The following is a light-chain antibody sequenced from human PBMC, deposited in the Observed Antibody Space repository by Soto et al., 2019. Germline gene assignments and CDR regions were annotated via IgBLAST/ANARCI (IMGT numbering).Light chain of an antibody. CDR3: QQYNSYSSWT. Sequence: DIQMTQSPSTLSASVGDRVTITCRASQSISSWLAWYQQKPGKAPKVLIYKASSLESGVPLRFSGSGSGTEFTLTISSLQPDDFATYYCQQYNSYSSWTFGQGTKVEIK. V-gene: IGKV1-5*03. J-gene: IGKJ1*01. CDR1: QSISSW. CDR2: KAS.